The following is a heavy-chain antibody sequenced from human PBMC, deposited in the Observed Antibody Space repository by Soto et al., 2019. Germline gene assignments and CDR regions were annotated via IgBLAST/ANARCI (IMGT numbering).Heavy chain of an antibody. CDR3: ARATEGGWFDP. CDR2: THHSGNT. V-gene: IGHV4-31*03. Sequence: SETLSLTCNVSGASINGGADYLSWIRQRPGKGLEWIAYTHHSGNTYYNPPLENRVSLSVDTSKNQFSLRLTSLTAADTAVYYCARATEGGWFDPWGQGTLVTVSS. CDR1: GASINGGADY. J-gene: IGHJ5*02.